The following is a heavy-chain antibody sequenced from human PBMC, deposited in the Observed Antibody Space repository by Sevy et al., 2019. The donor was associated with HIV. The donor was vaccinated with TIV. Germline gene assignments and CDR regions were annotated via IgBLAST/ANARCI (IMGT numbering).Heavy chain of an antibody. J-gene: IGHJ4*02. CDR3: VRADPAQHFDS. CDR2: VDPSGGNA. V-gene: IGHV1-46*01. Sequence: ASVKVSCKASADTFTNNYIHWVRQAPGQGLEWMGIVDPSGGNASCAQRFQDRDTLTRDTSTSTLYMDLTSLTSEDTAVYYCVRADPAQHFDSWGQGTLVTVSS. CDR1: ADTFTNNY.